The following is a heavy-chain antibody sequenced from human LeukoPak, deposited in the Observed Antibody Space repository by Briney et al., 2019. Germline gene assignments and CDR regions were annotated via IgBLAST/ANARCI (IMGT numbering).Heavy chain of an antibody. V-gene: IGHV3-30*03. CDR1: RFAFNYYG. CDR2: VSADGSER. Sequence: PGGSLRLSCMGSRFAFNYYGMHWVRQTPGRGLEWVAVVSADGSERYYAQFVKGRFTISRDNSKNTLYLQMNNLRADDTAVSYCTRSIWYFDYWGQGTLVTVSS. J-gene: IGHJ4*02. CDR3: TRSIWYFDY.